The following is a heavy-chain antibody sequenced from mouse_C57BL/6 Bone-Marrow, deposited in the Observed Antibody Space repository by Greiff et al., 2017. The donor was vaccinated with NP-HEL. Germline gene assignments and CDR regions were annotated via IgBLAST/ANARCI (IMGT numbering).Heavy chain of an antibody. CDR3: ARQPIYYDSFDY. D-gene: IGHD2-4*01. CDR1: GFTFSSYG. V-gene: IGHV5-6*01. CDR2: ISSGGSYT. J-gene: IGHJ2*01. Sequence: EVQGVESGGDLVKPGGSLKLSCAASGFTFSSYGMSWVRQTPDKRLEWVATISSGGSYTYYPDSVKGRFTISRDNAKNTLYLQMSSLKSEDTAMYYCARQPIYYDSFDYWGQGTTLTVSS.